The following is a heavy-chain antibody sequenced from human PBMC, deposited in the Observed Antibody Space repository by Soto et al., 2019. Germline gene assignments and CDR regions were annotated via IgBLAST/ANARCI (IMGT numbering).Heavy chain of an antibody. D-gene: IGHD3-10*01. J-gene: IGHJ5*02. CDR1: GFTFSDYY. Sequence: QVQLVESGGGLVKPGGSLRLSCAASGFTFSDYYMSWIRQAPGKGLEWVSYISSSSSYTNYADSVKGRFTISRDNAKNSLYLQMNSRRAEDTAVYYCARDFEGGSGSYPFDPWGQGTLVTVSS. CDR2: ISSSSSYT. CDR3: ARDFEGGSGSYPFDP. V-gene: IGHV3-11*05.